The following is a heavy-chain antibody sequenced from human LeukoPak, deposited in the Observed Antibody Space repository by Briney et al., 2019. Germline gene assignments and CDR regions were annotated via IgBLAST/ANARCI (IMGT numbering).Heavy chain of an antibody. D-gene: IGHD2-15*01. V-gene: IGHV3-7*01. CDR3: ARDEVEGPTLFDY. CDR2: IKQDGSEI. J-gene: IGHJ4*02. CDR1: GFTFSTYW. Sequence: PGGSLRLSCATSGFTFSTYWMSWVRQVPGKGLEWVANIKQDGSEIYYVDSVKGRFTISRDNAKNSLFLQMNNLRAEDTAIYYCARDEVEGPTLFDYWGQGTLVTVSS.